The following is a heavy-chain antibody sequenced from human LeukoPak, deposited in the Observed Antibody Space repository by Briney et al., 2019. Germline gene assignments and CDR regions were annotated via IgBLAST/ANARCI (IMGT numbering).Heavy chain of an antibody. CDR3: SIVVVTAARYYFDY. CDR1: GYSFTSYW. Sequence: GESLKISCKGSGYSFTSYWIGWVRQMPGKGLEWMGIIYPGDSDTRYSPSFQGQVTISVDKSFSTASLQWSSLKASDTAMYYCSIVVVTAARYYFDYWGQGTLVTVSS. CDR2: IYPGDSDT. V-gene: IGHV5-51*01. D-gene: IGHD2-2*01. J-gene: IGHJ4*02.